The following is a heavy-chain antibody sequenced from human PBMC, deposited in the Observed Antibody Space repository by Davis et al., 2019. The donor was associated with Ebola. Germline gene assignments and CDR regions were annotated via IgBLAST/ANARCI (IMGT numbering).Heavy chain of an antibody. J-gene: IGHJ4*02. D-gene: IGHD6-19*01. CDR2: INPNSGGT. V-gene: IGHV1-2*02. CDR1: GYTFTGYY. CDR3: ARGYGSGWYSY. Sequence: AASVKVSCTASGYTFTGYYMHWVRQAPGQGLEWMGWINPNSGGTNYAQKLQGRVTMTTDTSTSTAYMELRSLRSDDTAVYYCARGYGSGWYSYWGQGTLVTVSS.